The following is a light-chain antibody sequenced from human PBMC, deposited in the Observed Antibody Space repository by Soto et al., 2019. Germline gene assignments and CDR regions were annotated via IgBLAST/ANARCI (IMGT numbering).Light chain of an antibody. J-gene: IGKJ5*01. CDR2: SAS. Sequence: EIVLTQSPDTLSLSPGERATLSCRASQSMSTNYLAWYQQKPGQAPKLLIYSASSRVTGTPDRFSGSGSGTDFTLTISRLEPEDFALYYCQQYGRTFGQGTRLEIK. CDR1: QSMSTNY. V-gene: IGKV3-20*01. CDR3: QQYGRT.